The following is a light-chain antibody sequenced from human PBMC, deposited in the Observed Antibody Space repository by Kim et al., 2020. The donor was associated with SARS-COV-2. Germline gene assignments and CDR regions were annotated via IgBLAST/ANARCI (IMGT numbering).Light chain of an antibody. Sequence: IVLTQFPGTLSLSPGERVTLSCRDSQNVGRNFLAWYQQRPGQAPRLLIYGTDTRAAGIPDRFRGSGSGTEFTLTISRLEPEDFAVYYCHQYESSSWTFGQGTKVDIK. CDR2: GTD. V-gene: IGKV3-20*01. CDR3: HQYESSSWT. J-gene: IGKJ1*01. CDR1: QNVGRNF.